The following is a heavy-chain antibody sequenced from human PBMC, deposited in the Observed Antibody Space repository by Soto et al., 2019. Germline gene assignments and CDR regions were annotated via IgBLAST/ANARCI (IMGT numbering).Heavy chain of an antibody. CDR2: IFSNDEK. Sequence: SGPTLVNPTETLTLTCTVSGFSLSNARMGVSWIRQPPGKALEWLAHIFSNDEKSYRTSLKSRLTISKDTSKSQVVLTMTNMDPVDTATYYCARTVDILTGYPSYGMDVWGQGTTVTVSS. CDR3: ARTVDILTGYPSYGMDV. CDR1: GFSLSNARMG. J-gene: IGHJ6*02. D-gene: IGHD3-9*01. V-gene: IGHV2-26*01.